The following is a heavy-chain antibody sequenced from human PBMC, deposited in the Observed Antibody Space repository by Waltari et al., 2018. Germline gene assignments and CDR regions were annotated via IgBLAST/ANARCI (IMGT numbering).Heavy chain of an antibody. V-gene: IGHV4-59*01. CDR2: IYYSGST. CDR3: ARGIGVVIIKSEYYYYYYGMDV. CDR1: GGPISSYY. Sequence: QVQLQESGPGLVKPSETLSLTCTVSGGPISSYYWSWIRQPPGTGLEWIGYIYYSGSTNYNPSLKSRVTISVDTSKNQFSLKLSSVTAADTAVYYCARGIGVVIIKSEYYYYYYGMDVWGQGTTVTVSS. J-gene: IGHJ6*02. D-gene: IGHD3-3*01.